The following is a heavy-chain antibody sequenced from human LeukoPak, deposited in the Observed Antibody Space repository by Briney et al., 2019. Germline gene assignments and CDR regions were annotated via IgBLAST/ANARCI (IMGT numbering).Heavy chain of an antibody. Sequence: PGRSLRLSCAASGFTFSSYAMHWVRQAPGKGLEWVAVISYDGSNKYYADSVKGRFTISRDNSKNTLYLQMNSLRAEDTAVYYCARDWTGSIDYWGQGTLVTVSS. CDR2: ISYDGSNK. V-gene: IGHV3-30-3*01. CDR1: GFTFSSYA. D-gene: IGHD3/OR15-3a*01. J-gene: IGHJ4*02. CDR3: ARDWTGSIDY.